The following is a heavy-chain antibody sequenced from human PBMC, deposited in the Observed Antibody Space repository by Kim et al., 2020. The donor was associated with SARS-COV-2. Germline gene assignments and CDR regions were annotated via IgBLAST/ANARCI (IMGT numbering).Heavy chain of an antibody. V-gene: IGHV3-7*01. D-gene: IGHD2-2*01. CDR3: ARELRSRKALDI. CDR1: GFNFDSFW. J-gene: IGHJ3*02. Sequence: GGSLRLSCAASGFNFDSFWMSWVRQAPGKGLEWVATIKNDGSENYSVDSVKGRFTISRDNADKSLDLQMNRLQSEDTAVYYCARELRSRKALDIWGQGTTVTVAS. CDR2: IKNDGSEN.